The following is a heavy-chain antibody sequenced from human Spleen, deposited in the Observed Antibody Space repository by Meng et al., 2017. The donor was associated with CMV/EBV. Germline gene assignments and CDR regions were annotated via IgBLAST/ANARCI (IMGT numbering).Heavy chain of an antibody. CDR1: GGSIISSSSYY. CDR3: ASGQIRHDY. V-gene: IGHV4-39*07. J-gene: IGHJ4*02. Sequence: SETLSLTCTVSGGSIISSSSYYWGWIRQPPGKGLEWIGSIYYSGSTYHNPSLKSRVTISGDTSKNHFSLKLTSVTAADTAVYYCASGQIRHDYWGQGTLVTVSS. CDR2: IYYSGST.